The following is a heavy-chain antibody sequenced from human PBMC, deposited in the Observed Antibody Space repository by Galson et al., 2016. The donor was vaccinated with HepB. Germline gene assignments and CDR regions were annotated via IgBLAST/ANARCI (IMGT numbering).Heavy chain of an antibody. CDR1: GFTFSNYA. CDR3: AKGNIVQVPAAPYA. V-gene: IGHV3-23*01. Sequence: SLRLSCAASGFTFSNYAMSWVRQAPGKELEWVSSISGSGDTTYDADAVRGRFTISRDNSRNTLSLQMDSLRAEDSAIYYCAKGNIVQVPAAPYAWGQGALVTVSS. CDR2: ISGSGDTT. J-gene: IGHJ5*02. D-gene: IGHD2-2*01.